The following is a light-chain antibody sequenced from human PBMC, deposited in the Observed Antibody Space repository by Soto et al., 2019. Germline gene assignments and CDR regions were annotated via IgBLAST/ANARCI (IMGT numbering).Light chain of an antibody. CDR1: QPIRNN. CDR2: GAS. CDR3: QQRSNWPRT. J-gene: IGKJ1*01. Sequence: IVMTQSPATLSVSPGERATLSCRASQPIRNNLAWFQLRPGQAPRLLMYGASNRATGIPDRFGGSGSGTDFTLTISSLEPEDFAVYYCQQRSNWPRTFGQGTKVDIK. V-gene: IGKV3-11*01.